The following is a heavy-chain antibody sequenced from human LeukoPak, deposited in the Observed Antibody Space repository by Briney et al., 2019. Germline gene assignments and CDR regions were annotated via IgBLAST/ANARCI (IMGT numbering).Heavy chain of an antibody. J-gene: IGHJ4*02. CDR2: ISTSSTYK. Sequence: GGSLRLSRAASRFTLSSYIMHWVRPAPRKGREWVSSISTSSTYKYYADTVKGRFTISRDNAKNSLYLQMNSLRAEDTAVYYCARDPPFIIGTTFFDYWGQGTLVTVSS. D-gene: IGHD1-20*01. CDR3: ARDPPFIIGTTFFDY. CDR1: RFTLSSYI. V-gene: IGHV3-21*01.